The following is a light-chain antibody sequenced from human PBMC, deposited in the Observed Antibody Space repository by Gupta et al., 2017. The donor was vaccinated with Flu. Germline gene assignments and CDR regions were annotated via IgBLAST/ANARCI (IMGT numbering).Light chain of an antibody. CDR2: GAS. CDR1: QSVSSSY. V-gene: IGKV3-20*01. Sequence: EIVLTQSPGTLSLSPGERATLSCRASQSVSSSYLAWYQQKPGQAPRLLSDGASSRATGIPDRVSRSGSGTDFTLTISRLEPEECAVYYCQQYGSSPLTFGPGTKVDSK. CDR3: QQYGSSPLT. J-gene: IGKJ3*01.